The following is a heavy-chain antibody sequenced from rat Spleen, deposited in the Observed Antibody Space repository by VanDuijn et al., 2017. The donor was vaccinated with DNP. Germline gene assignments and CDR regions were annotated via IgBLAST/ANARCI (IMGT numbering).Heavy chain of an antibody. J-gene: IGHJ3*01. D-gene: IGHD1-12*02. Sequence: EVQLVESGGGLVQPGRSLKFSCAASGFTFSDYYMAWVRQAPKKGLEWVTTIIYDGSSTYFRDSVKGRFTISRDNAKNTLYLQMDSLRSEDTATYYCTRVHYDGTVMSNEGFAYWGQGTLVTVSS. V-gene: IGHV5-17*01. CDR2: IIYDGSST. CDR3: TRVHYDGTVMSNEGFAY. CDR1: GFTFSDYY.